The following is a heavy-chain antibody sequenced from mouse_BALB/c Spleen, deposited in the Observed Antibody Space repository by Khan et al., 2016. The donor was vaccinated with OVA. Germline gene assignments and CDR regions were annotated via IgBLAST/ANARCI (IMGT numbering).Heavy chain of an antibody. CDR2: IWSDGNT. CDR1: GFSLTTYG. V-gene: IGHV2-6-1*01. J-gene: IGHJ4*01. Sequence: QVQLKQSGPGLAAPSQSLSITCTISGFSLTTYGVHWVRQPPGKGLAWLVVIWSDGNTTYNSTLKSRLTITKDNSQSQVFLKMNSLQTDDTAIYFCARQPYYHYNIMDYWGQGTSVTVSS. CDR3: ARQPYYHYNIMDY. D-gene: IGHD2-10*01.